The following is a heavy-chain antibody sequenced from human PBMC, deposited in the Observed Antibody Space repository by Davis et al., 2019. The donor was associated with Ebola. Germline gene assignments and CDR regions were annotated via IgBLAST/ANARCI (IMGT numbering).Heavy chain of an antibody. J-gene: IGHJ4*02. V-gene: IGHV1-69*10. CDR1: GGTFSSYA. CDR3: ARASFGYNSGWYADY. Sequence: AASVKVSCKASGGTFSSYAISWVRQAPGQGLEWMGGIIPSLGTTNYAQKFQGRVTITADTSASTVYLDLTSLRSDDTAVFYCARASFGYNSGWYADYWGPGSLVTVSS. D-gene: IGHD6-19*01. CDR2: IIPSLGTT.